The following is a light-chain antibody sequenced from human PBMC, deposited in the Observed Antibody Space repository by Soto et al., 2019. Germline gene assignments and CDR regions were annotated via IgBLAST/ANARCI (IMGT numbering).Light chain of an antibody. V-gene: IGLV6-57*04. J-gene: IGLJ3*02. CDR2: EDN. CDR1: SGDIASNY. Sequence: NFMLTQPHSVSESPEQTVTISCTRSSGDIASNYVQWYQQRPGSAPTTVIFEDNQRPSGVPDRFSGSIDTSSNSATLTISGLKTEDEGDYYCQSYDRRNPVVIGGGTQLTVL. CDR3: QSYDRRNPVV.